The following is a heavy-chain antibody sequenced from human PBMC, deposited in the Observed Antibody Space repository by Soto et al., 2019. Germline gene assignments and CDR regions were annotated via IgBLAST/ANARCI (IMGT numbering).Heavy chain of an antibody. V-gene: IGHV3-30-3*01. Sequence: QVQLVESGGGVVQPGRSLRLSCAASGSTFSSYDIHWVRQAPGKGLEWVAHISPDGSNAYYADSVRGRFTISRDNAKNTVYLQMTSLRAEDTAVYYCVRGPSHGAFDIWGQGTMVTVSS. CDR3: VRGPSHGAFDI. CDR2: ISPDGSNA. CDR1: GSTFSSYD. J-gene: IGHJ3*02.